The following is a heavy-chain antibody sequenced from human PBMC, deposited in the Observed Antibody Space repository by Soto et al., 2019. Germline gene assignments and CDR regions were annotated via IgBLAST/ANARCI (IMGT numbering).Heavy chain of an antibody. Sequence: SETLSLTCTVSGGSISSSSYYWGWIRQPPGKGLEWIGSIYYSESTYYNPSLKSRVTISVDTSKNQFSLKLSSVTAADTAVYYCATARGLLWFGELLYYFDYWGQGTLVTVSS. CDR3: ATARGLLWFGELLYYFDY. CDR1: GGSISSSSYY. V-gene: IGHV4-39*01. D-gene: IGHD3-10*01. CDR2: IYYSEST. J-gene: IGHJ4*02.